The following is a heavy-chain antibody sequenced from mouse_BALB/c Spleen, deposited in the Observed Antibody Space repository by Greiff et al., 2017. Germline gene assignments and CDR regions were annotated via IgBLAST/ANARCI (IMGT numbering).Heavy chain of an antibody. CDR3: ASLTRAMDY. CDR1: GFTFSSYA. J-gene: IGHJ4*01. Sequence: EVKLMESGGGLVKPGGSLKLSCAASGFTFSSYAMSWVRQSPEKRLEWVAEISSGGSYTYYPDTVTGRFTISRDNAKNTLYLEMSSLRSEDTAMYYCASLTRAMDYWGQGTSVTVSS. V-gene: IGHV5-9-4*01. CDR2: ISSGGSYT.